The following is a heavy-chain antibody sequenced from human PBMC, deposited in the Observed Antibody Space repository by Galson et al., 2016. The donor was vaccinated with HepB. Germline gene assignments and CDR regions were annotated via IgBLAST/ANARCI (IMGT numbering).Heavy chain of an antibody. CDR3: ARDTGRVAADL. CDR2: ISTASSRI. J-gene: IGHJ5*02. D-gene: IGHD6-6*01. Sequence: SLRLSCAASEFSLSFYEMNWVRQAPGRGLEWVSFISTASSRIYYADSVKGRFTISRDDAKNSLYLEMKSLRTEGTALYYCARDTGRVAADLWGQGTLVSVSS. CDR1: EFSLSFYE. V-gene: IGHV3-48*01.